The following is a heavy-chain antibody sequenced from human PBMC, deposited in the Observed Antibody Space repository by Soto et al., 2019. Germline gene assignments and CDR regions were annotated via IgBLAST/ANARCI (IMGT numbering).Heavy chain of an antibody. J-gene: IGHJ4*02. D-gene: IGHD6-19*01. V-gene: IGHV3-7*01. CDR2: IYPGGSRK. CDR3: ERDRGSGLYRAGSDY. CDR1: GFTFSSYW. Sequence: EVQLVESGGGLVQPGGSLRLSCTASGFTFSSYWMTWVRQAPGKGLEWVANIYPGGSRKSYVESVKGRFTISLDNTRNSLSVQMNSLRAEDTAVYFCERDRGSGLYRAGSDYWGQGTQVTVSS.